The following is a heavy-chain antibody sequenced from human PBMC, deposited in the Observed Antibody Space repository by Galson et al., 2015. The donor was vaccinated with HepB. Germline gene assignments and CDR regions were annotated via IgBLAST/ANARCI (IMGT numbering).Heavy chain of an antibody. CDR2: INAGNGNT. Sequence: SVKVSCKASGYTFTSYAMHWVRQAPGQRLEWMGWINAGNGNTKYSQKFQGRVTITRDTSASTAYMELSSRRSEDTAVYYCARELTVTKGWFDPWGQGTLVTVSS. CDR1: GYTFTSYA. J-gene: IGHJ5*02. D-gene: IGHD4-17*01. V-gene: IGHV1-3*01. CDR3: ARELTVTKGWFDP.